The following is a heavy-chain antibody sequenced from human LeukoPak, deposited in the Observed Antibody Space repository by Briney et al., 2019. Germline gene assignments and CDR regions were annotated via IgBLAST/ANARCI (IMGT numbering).Heavy chain of an antibody. CDR3: VDSSGYYSY. V-gene: IGHV1-18*01. CDR2: ISPYNGNT. J-gene: IGHJ4*02. Sequence: ASVKVSCKASGYTFNTYGITWVRQATGQGLEWMGWISPYNGNTSYAQKFQGRVTMTEDTSTDTAYMELSSLRSEDTAVYYCVDSSGYYSYWGQGTLVTVSS. D-gene: IGHD3-22*01. CDR1: GYTFNTYG.